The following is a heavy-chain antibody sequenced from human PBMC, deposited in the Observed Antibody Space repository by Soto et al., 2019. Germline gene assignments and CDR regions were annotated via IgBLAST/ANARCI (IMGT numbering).Heavy chain of an antibody. CDR3: ASNRGARDV. Sequence: QVQLVQSGAEVKKPGASVKVSCKASGFTFTSYYMHWVRQAPGQGLEWMGWINPDSRVTWYPHKFQDRPPMTSDTAIRTAYMGPSRLQSDDPTLYYCASNRGARDVCGQGTTVIATS. CDR2: INPDSRVT. V-gene: IGHV1-2*02. J-gene: IGHJ6*02. CDR1: GFTFTSYY.